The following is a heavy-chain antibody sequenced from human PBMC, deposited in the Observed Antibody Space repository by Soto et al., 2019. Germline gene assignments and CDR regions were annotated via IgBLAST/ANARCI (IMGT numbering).Heavy chain of an antibody. Sequence: QVQLEQSGAEVKKPGSSVNLSCKASGGTLSDHGVSWLRQAPGQGLEWVGGTIPVFNTAKYAPKFQGRVTIAADKSTNIAYMELGSLRSDDTAFYYCARGVYGSGNYYTGPSAFDIWGQGTLVIVSS. V-gene: IGHV1-69*06. CDR1: GGTLSDHG. CDR3: ARGVYGSGNYYTGPSAFDI. D-gene: IGHD3-10*01. CDR2: TIPVFNTA. J-gene: IGHJ3*02.